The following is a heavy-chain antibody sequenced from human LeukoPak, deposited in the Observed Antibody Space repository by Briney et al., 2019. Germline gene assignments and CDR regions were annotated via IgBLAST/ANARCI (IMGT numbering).Heavy chain of an antibody. V-gene: IGHV3-74*01. D-gene: IGHD3-22*01. J-gene: IGHJ4*02. CDR3: ARASNYYDRSGYYY. Sequence: GGSLRLSCAASGFTFSSYWMHWVRQAPGKGLVWVSRINSDGSSTSYADSVKGRFTISRDNAKNTPYLQMNSLRAEDTAVYYCARASNYYDRSGYYYWGEGTLVTVSS. CDR2: INSDGSST. CDR1: GFTFSSYW.